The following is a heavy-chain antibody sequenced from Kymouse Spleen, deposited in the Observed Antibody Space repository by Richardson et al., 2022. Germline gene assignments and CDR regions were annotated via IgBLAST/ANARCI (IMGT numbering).Heavy chain of an antibody. CDR1: GFTFSSYG. CDR2: ISYDGSNK. CDR3: AKTGYGSWGY. Sequence: QVQLVESGGGVVQPGRSLRLSCAASGFTFSSYGMHWVRQAPGKGLEWVAVISYDGSNKYYADSVKGRFTISRDNSKNTLYLQMNSLRAEDTAVYYCAKTGYGSWGYWGQGTLVTVSS. J-gene: IGHJ4*02. V-gene: IGHV3-30*18. D-gene: IGHD5-18,IGHD5-18*01.